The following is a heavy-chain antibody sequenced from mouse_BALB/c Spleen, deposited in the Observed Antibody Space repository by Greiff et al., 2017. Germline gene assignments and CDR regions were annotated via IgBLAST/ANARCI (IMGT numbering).Heavy chain of an antibody. D-gene: IGHD1-1*01. CDR1: GFSLTSYG. CDR2: IWSGGST. CDR3: ARNHYYGSSYWFAY. Sequence: VQLVESAPGLVQPSQSLSITCTVSGFSLTSYGVHWVHQSPGKGLEWLGVIWSGGSTDYNAAFISRLSISKDNSKSQVFFKMNSLQADDTAIYYCARNHYYGSSYWFAYWGQGTLVTVSA. V-gene: IGHV2-4-1*01. J-gene: IGHJ3*01.